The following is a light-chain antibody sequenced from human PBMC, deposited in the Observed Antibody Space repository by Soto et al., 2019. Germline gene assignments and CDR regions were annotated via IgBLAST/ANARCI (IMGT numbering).Light chain of an antibody. CDR3: HQHGGSPET. J-gene: IGKJ1*01. CDR1: QSVSSN. Sequence: EIVMTQSPATLSVSPGERATLSCRASQSVSSNLAWYQQKPGQSPRLLIYGTSTRATGIPDRFIGSGSGTEFILTISRLEPDDFAIYHCHQHGGSPETFGQGTKV. V-gene: IGKV3-15*01. CDR2: GTS.